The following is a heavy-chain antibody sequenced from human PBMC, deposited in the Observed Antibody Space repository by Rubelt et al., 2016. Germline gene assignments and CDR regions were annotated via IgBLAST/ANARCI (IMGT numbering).Heavy chain of an antibody. CDR1: GFTFSGYW. CDR2: IKEDGSEK. D-gene: IGHD4-17*01. V-gene: IGHV3-7*05. J-gene: IGHJ2*01. Sequence: EVQLVESGGGLVQPGGSLRLSCAASGFTFSGYWMTWVRQAPGKGLEWVANIKEDGSEKYYVDSVKGRFTISRDNAKNSLYLEMNSLRAEDTAVYYCAKRYGDSWGHFDLWGRGTQVIVSS. CDR3: AKRYGDSWGHFDL.